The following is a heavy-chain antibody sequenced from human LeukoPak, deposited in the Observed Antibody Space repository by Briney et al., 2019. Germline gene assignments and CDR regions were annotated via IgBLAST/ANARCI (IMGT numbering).Heavy chain of an antibody. V-gene: IGHV1-2*02. Sequence: ASVKVSCKASGYTFTGYYMHWVRQAPGQGLEWMGWINPNSGGTNYAQKFQGRVTMTRDKSIRTAYMELSRLTSDDTAVYYCARGRGITMIVVVKRGFDYWGQGTLVTVSS. D-gene: IGHD3-22*01. J-gene: IGHJ4*02. CDR1: GYTFTGYY. CDR2: INPNSGGT. CDR3: ARGRGITMIVVVKRGFDY.